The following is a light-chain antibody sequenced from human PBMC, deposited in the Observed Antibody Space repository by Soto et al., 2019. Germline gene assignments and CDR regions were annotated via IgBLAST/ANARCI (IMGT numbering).Light chain of an antibody. CDR2: HVS. CDR3: NSYTTTSTYV. V-gene: IGLV2-14*01. CDR1: SSDVGAYNY. J-gene: IGLJ1*01. Sequence: QSVLAQPASVSGSPGQSITISCTGTSSDVGAYNYVSWYQQYPGKAPKLMIYHVSNRPSGVSNRFSGSKSGNSASLTISGLQGEDEADYYCNSYTTTSTYVFGTGTKVT.